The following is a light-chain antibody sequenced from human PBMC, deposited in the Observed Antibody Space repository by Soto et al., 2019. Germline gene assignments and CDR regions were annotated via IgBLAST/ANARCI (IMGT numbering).Light chain of an antibody. CDR3: SLSYSGIRV. Sequence: QTVVTQEPSLTVSPGGTVTLTCGSSTGTVTTRHYPYWFQQKPGQAPRTLIFDTDNKHSWTPARFSGSLLGGKSALTLSGAQPEDEADYYCSLSYSGIRVFGGGTKLTVL. CDR1: TGTVTTRHY. V-gene: IGLV7-46*01. J-gene: IGLJ3*02. CDR2: DTD.